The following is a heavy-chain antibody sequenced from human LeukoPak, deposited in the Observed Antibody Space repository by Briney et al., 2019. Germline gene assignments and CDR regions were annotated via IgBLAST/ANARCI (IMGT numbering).Heavy chain of an antibody. D-gene: IGHD2-21*02. CDR3: ARDRGAYCGGDCFNYYFDY. CDR2: ITNNGRST. V-gene: IGHV3-64*01. J-gene: IGHJ4*02. CDR1: GFTFSNYA. Sequence: GGSLRLSCAASGFTFSNYAMHWVRQAPGKGLEYVSAITNNGRSTYYANSVKGRFTISRDNSKNTLYLQTGSLRVEDMAVYYCARDRGAYCGGDCFNYYFDYWGQGTLVTVSS.